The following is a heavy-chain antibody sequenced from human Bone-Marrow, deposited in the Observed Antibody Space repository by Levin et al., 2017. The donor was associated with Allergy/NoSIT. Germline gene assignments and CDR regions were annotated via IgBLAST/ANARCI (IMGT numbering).Heavy chain of an antibody. J-gene: IGHJ4*02. V-gene: IGHV4-39*01. CDR3: ARLGIAANKSFDY. CDR2: IYYSGST. Sequence: SETLSLTCTVSGGSISSSSYYWGWIRQPPGKGLEWIGSIYYSGSTYYNPSLKSRVTISVDTSKNQFSLKLSSVTAADTAVYYCARLGIAANKSFDYWGQGTLVTVSS. CDR1: GGSISSSSYY. D-gene: IGHD6-13*01.